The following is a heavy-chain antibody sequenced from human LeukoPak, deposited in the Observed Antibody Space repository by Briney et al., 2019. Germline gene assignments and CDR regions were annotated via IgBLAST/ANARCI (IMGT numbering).Heavy chain of an antibody. CDR3: ARDPGPMYSSSWYY. CDR1: GYTFTSYG. CDR2: ISAYNGNT. J-gene: IGHJ4*02. D-gene: IGHD6-13*01. Sequence: ASVKVSCTASGYTFTSYGISWVRQAPGQGLEWMGWISAYNGNTNYAQKLQGRVTMTTDTSTSTAYMELRSLRSDDTAVYYCARDPGPMYSSSWYYWGQGTLVTVSS. V-gene: IGHV1-18*01.